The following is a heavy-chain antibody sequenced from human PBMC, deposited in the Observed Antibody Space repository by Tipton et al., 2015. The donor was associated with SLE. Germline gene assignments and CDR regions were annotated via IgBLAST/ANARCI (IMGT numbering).Heavy chain of an antibody. J-gene: IGHJ4*02. D-gene: IGHD6-13*01. Sequence: SLRLSCAASEFTFSIYGMHWVRQAPGKGLEWVAYIRHDGNTRYYTDSVKGRFTISRDNSKNKLDLQRNSLRAEDTAVYYCARSAGYSSSWAHFDYWGQGTLVTVSS. CDR2: IRHDGNTR. V-gene: IGHV3-30*02. CDR3: ARSAGYSSSWAHFDY. CDR1: EFTFSIYG.